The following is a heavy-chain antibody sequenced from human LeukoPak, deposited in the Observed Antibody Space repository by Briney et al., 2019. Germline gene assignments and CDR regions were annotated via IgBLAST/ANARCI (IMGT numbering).Heavy chain of an antibody. CDR3: TRGQTEVVVVAATPKYYYYYYMDV. CDR1: GFTFGDYA. V-gene: IGHV3-49*03. Sequence: GGSLRLSCTASGFTFGDYAISWFRQAPGKGLEWVGFIRKTVYGGTTEYAASVKGRFTISRDDSKSIAYLQMNSLKTEDTAVYYCTRGQTEVVVVAATPKYYYYYYMDVWGKGTTVTISS. CDR2: IRKTVYGGTT. D-gene: IGHD2-15*01. J-gene: IGHJ6*03.